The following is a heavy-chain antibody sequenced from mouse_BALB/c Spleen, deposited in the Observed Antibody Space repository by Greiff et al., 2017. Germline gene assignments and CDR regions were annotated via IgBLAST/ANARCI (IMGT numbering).Heavy chain of an antibody. J-gene: IGHJ3*01. CDR2: ISSGGST. CDR3: ARGSDGYFPPFAY. V-gene: IGHV5-6-5*01. Sequence: EVQGVESGGGLVKPGGSLKLSCAASGFTFSSYAMSWVRQTPEKRLEWVASISSGGSTYYPDSVKGRFTISRDNARNILYLQMSSLRSEDTAMYYCARGSDGYFPPFAYWGQGTLVTVSA. D-gene: IGHD2-3*01. CDR1: GFTFSSYA.